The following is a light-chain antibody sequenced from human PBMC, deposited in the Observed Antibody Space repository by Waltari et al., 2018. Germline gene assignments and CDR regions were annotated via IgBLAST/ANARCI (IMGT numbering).Light chain of an antibody. J-gene: IGKJ4*01. V-gene: IGKV2-28*01. Sequence: DIVMTQSPLSLPVTPGEPASISCRSSQRLLHTNGHNYVDWYLQKPGQSPQLLSYVASHRASGVPDRFSGSGSGTDFTLKSSRVEAEDVGVYYCMQVLQTPLTFGGGTKVEIK. CDR1: QRLLHTNGHNY. CDR3: MQVLQTPLT. CDR2: VAS.